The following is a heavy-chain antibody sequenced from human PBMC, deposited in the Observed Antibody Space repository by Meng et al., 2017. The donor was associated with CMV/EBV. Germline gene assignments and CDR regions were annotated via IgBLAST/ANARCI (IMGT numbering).Heavy chain of an antibody. J-gene: IGHJ4*02. CDR1: GGTFSSYT. CDR2: IIPILGIA. V-gene: IGHV1-69*04. D-gene: IGHD6-6*01. Sequence: SVKVSCKASGGTFSSYTISWVRQAPGQGLEWMGRIIPILGIANYAQKFQGRVTITADKSTSTAYMELSSLRSEDTAVDYCAGEEAARPGGYYFDYWGQGTLVTVSS. CDR3: AGEEAARPGGYYFDY.